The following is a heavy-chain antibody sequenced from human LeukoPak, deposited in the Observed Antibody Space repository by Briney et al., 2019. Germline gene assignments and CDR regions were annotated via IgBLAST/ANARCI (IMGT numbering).Heavy chain of an antibody. J-gene: IGHJ4*02. CDR1: GGSISNYY. D-gene: IGHD4-23*01. V-gene: IGHV4-59*01. CDR3: ARAPGWELRLFDS. Sequence: PSQTLSLTCTVSGGSISNYYWSWIRQPPGKGLEWIGYIYYSGSTNYNPSLKSRVTISVETSKNQFSLQLSSVTAADTAMYYCARAPGWELRLFDSWGRGPWSPSPQ. CDR2: IYYSGST.